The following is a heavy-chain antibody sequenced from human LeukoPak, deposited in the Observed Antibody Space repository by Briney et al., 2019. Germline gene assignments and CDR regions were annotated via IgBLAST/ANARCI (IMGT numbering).Heavy chain of an antibody. V-gene: IGHV1-46*01. J-gene: IGHJ4*02. CDR1: GYTFTSYY. CDR3: ARDRVLAAAGPREFDY. Sequence: GASVKVSCKASGYTFTSYYMHWVRQAPGQGLEWMGIINPSGGSTSYAQKFQGRVTMTRDMSTSTVYMELSSLRSEDTAVYYCARDRVLAAAGPREFDYWGQGTLVTVSS. D-gene: IGHD6-13*01. CDR2: INPSGGST.